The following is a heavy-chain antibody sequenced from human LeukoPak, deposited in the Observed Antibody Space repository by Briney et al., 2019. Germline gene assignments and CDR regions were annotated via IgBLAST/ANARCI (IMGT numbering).Heavy chain of an antibody. CDR3: ARVAIVATIPSRGAIDY. J-gene: IGHJ4*02. CDR2: IYYSGST. CDR1: GGSISSGGYH. D-gene: IGHD5-12*01. Sequence: NTSQTLSLTCTVSGGSISSGGYHWSWLRQHPGKGLEWIGYIYYSGSTYYNPSLKSRVTISVDTSKNQFSLKLSSVTAADTAVYYCARVAIVATIPSRGAIDYWGQGTLVTVSS. V-gene: IGHV4-31*03.